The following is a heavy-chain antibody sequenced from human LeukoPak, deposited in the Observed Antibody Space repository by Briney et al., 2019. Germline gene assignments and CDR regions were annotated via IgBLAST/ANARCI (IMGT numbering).Heavy chain of an antibody. D-gene: IGHD3-22*01. CDR3: ARVKRVLITTNDAFDI. CDR2: IHDSGST. Sequence: SETLSLTCSVSGGSSSSSSYYWGWIRQPPAKGLEWIGSIHDSGSTDYNPSLKSRVTISVDTSKNQFSVKLSSVTAADTAVYYCARVKRVLITTNDAFDIWGQGTTVTVSS. J-gene: IGHJ3*02. V-gene: IGHV4-39*07. CDR1: GGSSSSSSYY.